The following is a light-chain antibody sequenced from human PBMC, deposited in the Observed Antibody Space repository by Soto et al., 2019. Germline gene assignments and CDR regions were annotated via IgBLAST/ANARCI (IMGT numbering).Light chain of an antibody. CDR3: QQYDNWPPLA. CDR1: QSVTSN. Sequence: EIMMTQSPATLSVSPGERATLSYRASQSVTSNLAGYQQKPGQAPRLLIYGASTRATGIPARFSGSGSGTEFTLTISSLQSEDFAVYYCQQYDNWPPLAFGGGTKVEIK. J-gene: IGKJ4*01. V-gene: IGKV3-15*01. CDR2: GAS.